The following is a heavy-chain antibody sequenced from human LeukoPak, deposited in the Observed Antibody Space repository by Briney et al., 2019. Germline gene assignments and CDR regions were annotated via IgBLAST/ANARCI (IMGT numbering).Heavy chain of an antibody. V-gene: IGHV4-34*01. Sequence: SETLSLTCGVYGGSFSGYYWSWIRQPPGKGLEWIGDINHSGSTNYNPSLKSRVTISIDTSKNQFSLKLSSVTAADTAVYYCAREPKDGSGWYGWFDPWGQGTLVTVSS. CDR3: AREPKDGSGWYGWFDP. CDR1: GGSFSGYY. D-gene: IGHD6-19*01. J-gene: IGHJ5*02. CDR2: INHSGST.